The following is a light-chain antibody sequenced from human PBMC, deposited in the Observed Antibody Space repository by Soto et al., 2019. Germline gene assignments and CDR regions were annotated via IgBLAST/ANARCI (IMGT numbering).Light chain of an antibody. CDR3: QQYYNWRRT. Sequence: ETVMTQSPATLSVSPGGRATLSCRASQSVSNYLAWYQQKTGQAPRLLIYDVSTRATGVPARFSGSGSGTEFTLTITSLQSEDFAVYYCQQYYNWRRTFGQVTKVDIK. V-gene: IGKV3-15*01. CDR1: QSVSNY. CDR2: DVS. J-gene: IGKJ1*01.